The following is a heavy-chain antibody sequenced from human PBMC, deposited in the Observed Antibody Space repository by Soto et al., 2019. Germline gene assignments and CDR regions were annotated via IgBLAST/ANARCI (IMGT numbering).Heavy chain of an antibody. Sequence: QVQLQESGPGLVKPPETLSLTCTVSGGSVRSGSYYWSWIRQPPGKGLEWIGYIYYRGSTNYNPSLTSRVTISVDTPKNQVALKLSPVTAADTAVYYCARRGWVHLPAFDIWGQGTIVAVSS. CDR3: ARRGWVHLPAFDI. CDR1: GGSVRSGSYY. D-gene: IGHD1-1*01. J-gene: IGHJ3*02. CDR2: IYYRGST. V-gene: IGHV4-61*01.